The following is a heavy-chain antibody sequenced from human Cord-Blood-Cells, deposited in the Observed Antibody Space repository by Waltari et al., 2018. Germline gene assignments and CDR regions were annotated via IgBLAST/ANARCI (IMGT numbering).Heavy chain of an antibody. CDR1: GGSFSGYY. CDR3: ARAGTRTTVDY. J-gene: IGHJ4*02. D-gene: IGHD4-17*01. Sequence: QVQLQQWGAGLLKPSETLSLTCAVYGGSFSGYYWSWIRQPPGKGLEWIGEINHSGSTNYNPPLKSRVTISVDTSKNQFSLKLSSWTAADTAVYYCARAGTRTTVDYWGQGTLVTVSS. CDR2: INHSGST. V-gene: IGHV4-34*01.